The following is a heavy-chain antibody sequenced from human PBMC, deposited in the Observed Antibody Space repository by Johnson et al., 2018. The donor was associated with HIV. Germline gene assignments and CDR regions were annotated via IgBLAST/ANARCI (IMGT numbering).Heavy chain of an antibody. CDR2: INWNGGSI. CDR1: GFTFDDYG. Sequence: VQLVESGGGVVQPGGSLRLSCAASGFTFDDYGMSWVRQTPGKGLEGVSGINWNGGSIGYADSVKGRFTSFSDNAKTSTYLEMNGLRAEDTAVYYCAKGGGQLWFYIAFDIWGQGTMVTDSS. J-gene: IGHJ3*02. CDR3: AKGGGQLWFYIAFDI. V-gene: IGHV3-20*04. D-gene: IGHD5-18*01.